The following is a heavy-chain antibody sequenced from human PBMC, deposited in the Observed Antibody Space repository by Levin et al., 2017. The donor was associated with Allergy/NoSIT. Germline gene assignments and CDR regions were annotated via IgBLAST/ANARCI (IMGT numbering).Heavy chain of an antibody. CDR2: TKSIDFGGTT. Sequence: NPGESLKISCEASGFTFSNAWMNWVRQAPGKGLEWVGRTKSIDFGGTTDYAAPVTGRFTASRDDSRNTVYLQMNSLKTEDTAVYYCTTDAAHATWGLYWGQGALVTVSS. D-gene: IGHD6-25*01. CDR3: TTDAAHATWGLY. V-gene: IGHV3-15*01. J-gene: IGHJ4*02. CDR1: GFTFSNAW.